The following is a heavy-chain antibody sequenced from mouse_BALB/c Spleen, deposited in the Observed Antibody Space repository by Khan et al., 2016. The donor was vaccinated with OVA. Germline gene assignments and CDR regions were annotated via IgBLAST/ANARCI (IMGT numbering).Heavy chain of an antibody. D-gene: IGHD1-2*01. CDR3: AREPPIHYYGHRTLDY. CDR1: GFSLTNYG. J-gene: IGHJ4*01. CDR2: IWAGGST. Sequence: QVQLKQSGPGLVAPSQSLSITCTVSGFSLTNYGVHWVRQPPGKGLEWLGVIWAGGSTNYNSSLMSRLSITKDNSKSQVFLKMNSLQTDDTAMYXCAREPPIHYYGHRTLDYWGQGISVTVSS. V-gene: IGHV2-9*02.